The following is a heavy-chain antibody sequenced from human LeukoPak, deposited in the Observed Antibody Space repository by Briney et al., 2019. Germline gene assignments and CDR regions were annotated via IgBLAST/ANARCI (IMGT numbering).Heavy chain of an antibody. V-gene: IGHV3-66*01. CDR1: EFIVSINY. J-gene: IGHJ4*02. Sequence: GGSLRLSCAASEFIVSINYMTWVRQAPGKGLEWVSLIYSRGDTKYADSVKGRFTISRDNSKNTLYLQMNSLRAEDTAVYYCARDGGGSSGYYWGLGYWGQGTLVTVSS. D-gene: IGHD3-22*01. CDR3: ARDGGGSSGYYWGLGY. CDR2: IYSRGDT.